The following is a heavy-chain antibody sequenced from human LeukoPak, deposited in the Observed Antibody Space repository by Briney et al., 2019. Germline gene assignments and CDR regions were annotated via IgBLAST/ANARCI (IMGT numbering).Heavy chain of an antibody. CDR2: ISGSAYST. V-gene: IGHV3-23*01. Sequence: GGSLRLSCAASGFTFSSYAMSWVRQAQGKWLEWVSAISGSAYSTYYADFVKGRFTISRDNSKNALYLQMNSLRAEDTAVYYCAKNIWTEMATIYYYMDVWGKGTTVTVSS. D-gene: IGHD5-24*01. J-gene: IGHJ6*03. CDR3: AKNIWTEMATIYYYMDV. CDR1: GFTFSSYA.